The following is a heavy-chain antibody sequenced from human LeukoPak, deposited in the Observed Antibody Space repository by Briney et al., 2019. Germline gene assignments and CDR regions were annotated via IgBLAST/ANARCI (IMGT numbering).Heavy chain of an antibody. D-gene: IGHD2-8*01. J-gene: IGHJ4*02. CDR3: ARGRMAGQSDY. Sequence: PGGSLRLSCAASGFTFSNYWMSWVRQPPGKGLEWIGEINHSGSTNYNPSLKSRVTISVDTSKNQFSLKLSSVTAADTAVYYCARGRMAGQSDYWGQGTLVTVSS. CDR2: INHSGST. CDR1: GFTFSNYW. V-gene: IGHV4-34*01.